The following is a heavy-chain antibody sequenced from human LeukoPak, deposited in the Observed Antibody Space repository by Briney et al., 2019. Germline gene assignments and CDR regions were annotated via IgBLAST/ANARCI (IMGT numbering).Heavy chain of an antibody. D-gene: IGHD3-22*01. CDR1: GITLSNYG. Sequence: GGPLRLSCAVSGITLSNYGMIWVRQAPGKGLEWVAGISDSGGSTNYAASVKGRLTISRDNPKNTLYLQMNGLRAEDTAVYFCARRGVVIRVILVGFHKEAFYFDSWGQGALVTVSS. J-gene: IGHJ4*02. CDR2: ISDSGGST. V-gene: IGHV3-23*01. CDR3: ARRGVVIRVILVGFHKEAFYFDS.